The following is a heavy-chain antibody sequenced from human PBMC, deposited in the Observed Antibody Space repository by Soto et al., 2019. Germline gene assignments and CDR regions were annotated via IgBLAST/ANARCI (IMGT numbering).Heavy chain of an antibody. D-gene: IGHD6-25*01. CDR2: IYYSGST. Sequence: QVQLQESGPGLVKPSETLSLTCTVSGGSISSYYWSWVRQPPGKGLEGIGYIYYSGSTNYNLSLKSRVPRAVDTSKNQFSLKLSSVTAADTAVYYCARPHGGSSGWDNWFDPWRQGTLVTVSS. J-gene: IGHJ5*02. V-gene: IGHV4-59*01. CDR1: GGSISSYY. CDR3: ARPHGGSSGWDNWFDP.